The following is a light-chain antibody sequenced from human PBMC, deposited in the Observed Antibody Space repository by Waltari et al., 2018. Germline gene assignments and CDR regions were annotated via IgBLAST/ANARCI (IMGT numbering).Light chain of an antibody. Sequence: SYELIQPPSVSVSPGQTASITRSGDKLGDKFVCWYQQRPGQSPVLVIYQDRKRPSGIPERFSGSNSGNTATLTISGTQAMDEADYYCQAWDSNSAYVFGTGTKVTVL. CDR1: KLGDKF. V-gene: IGLV3-1*01. CDR3: QAWDSNSAYV. CDR2: QDR. J-gene: IGLJ1*01.